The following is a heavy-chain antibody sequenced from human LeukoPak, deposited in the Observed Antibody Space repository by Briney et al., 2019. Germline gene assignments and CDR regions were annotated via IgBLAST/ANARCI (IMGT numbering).Heavy chain of an antibody. J-gene: IGHJ3*02. D-gene: IGHD6-19*01. V-gene: IGHV3-74*01. Sequence: PAGSLRLSSAAAGFTFSTSWMHWGHQRPRELLGDVSDIYSDRSFTSHADSVKGRFTISRDNVKNTVYRHMNSVRAEETAVYYCARGQQGHAFDIWGQGTMVTVSS. CDR2: IYSDRSFT. CDR3: ARGQQGHAFDI. CDR1: GFTFSTSW.